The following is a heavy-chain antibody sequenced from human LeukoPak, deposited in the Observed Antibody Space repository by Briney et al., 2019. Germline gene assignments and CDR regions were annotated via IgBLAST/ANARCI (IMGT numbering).Heavy chain of an antibody. CDR3: VRGARGMYYFDY. Sequence: GGSLRLSCAASGFTFSSYWMHWVRQAPGKGLVWVSRINTDGSSTYYADSVKGRFTISRDNAKNTLYLQMNSLRAEDTVVYYCVRGARGMYYFDYWGQGTLVTVSS. D-gene: IGHD3-16*01. CDR1: GFTFSSYW. J-gene: IGHJ4*02. CDR2: INTDGSST. V-gene: IGHV3-74*01.